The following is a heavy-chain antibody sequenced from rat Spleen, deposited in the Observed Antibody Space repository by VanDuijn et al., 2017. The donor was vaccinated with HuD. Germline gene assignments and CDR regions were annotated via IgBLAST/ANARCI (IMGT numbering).Heavy chain of an antibody. CDR1: GFTFGDYV. V-gene: IGHV5S23*01. CDR3: AVAGYGY. D-gene: IGHD4-3*01. CDR2: ISTGGGNT. Sequence: EVQLVESGGGLVQPGRSLKLSCAASGFTFGDYVMDWVRQAPKKGLEWVASISTGGGNTYYPDSVKGRFTISRANSENTVYLQMNSLRSEDTATYYCAVAGYGYWGQGVMVTVSS. J-gene: IGHJ2*01.